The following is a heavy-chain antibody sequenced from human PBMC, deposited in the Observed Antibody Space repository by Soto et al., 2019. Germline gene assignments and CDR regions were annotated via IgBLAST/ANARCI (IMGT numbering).Heavy chain of an antibody. Sequence: SETLSLTCSVSGVSVISGGHYWNWIRQFPGKGLEWIGYIYHSGGGYYSPSLKSRASMSVDTSKNEFSLRLASVTAADTAVYFCARDTAATVDRHYFDYWGQGALVTVSS. CDR2: IYHSGGG. CDR3: ARDTAATVDRHYFDY. J-gene: IGHJ4*02. D-gene: IGHD4-17*01. CDR1: GVSVISGGHY. V-gene: IGHV4-31*03.